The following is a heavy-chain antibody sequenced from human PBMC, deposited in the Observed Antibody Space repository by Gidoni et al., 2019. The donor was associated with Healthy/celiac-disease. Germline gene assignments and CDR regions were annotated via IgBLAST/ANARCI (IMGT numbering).Heavy chain of an antibody. D-gene: IGHD1-26*01. CDR1: GFTFSSYA. CDR3: VKDRRSRVGATEYFDY. V-gene: IGHV3-64D*06. CDR2: ISSNGGST. J-gene: IGHJ4*02. Sequence: EVQLVESGGGLVQPGGSLRLSCSASGFTFSSYAMHWVRQAPGKGLEYVSAISSNGGSTYYADSVKGRFTISRDNSKNTLYLQMSSLRAEDTAVYYCVKDRRSRVGATEYFDYWGQGTLVTVSS.